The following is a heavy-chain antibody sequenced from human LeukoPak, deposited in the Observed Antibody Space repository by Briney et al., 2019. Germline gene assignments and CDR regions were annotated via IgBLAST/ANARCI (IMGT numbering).Heavy chain of an antibody. CDR1: GFTFSSSW. D-gene: IGHD4-17*01. V-gene: IGHV3-33*08. CDR3: ARDDYGFYYYGMDV. CDR2: IWYDGSNK. J-gene: IGHJ6*02. Sequence: PGGSLRLSCAASGFTFSSSWMGWARQAPGKGLEWVAVIWYDGSNKYYADSVKGRFTISRDNSKNTLYLQMNSLRAEDTAVYYCARDDYGFYYYGMDVWGQGTTVTVSS.